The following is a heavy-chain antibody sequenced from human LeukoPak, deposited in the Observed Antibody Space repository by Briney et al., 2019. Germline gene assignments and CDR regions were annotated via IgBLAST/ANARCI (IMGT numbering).Heavy chain of an antibody. CDR1: GYTFTSYG. V-gene: IGHV1-18*04. J-gene: IGHJ4*02. D-gene: IGHD5-18*01. Sequence: ASVKVSCKASGYTFTSYGISWVRQAPGQGLEWMGWISAYNGNTNYAQKLQGRVTMTTDTSTSTACMELRSLRSDDTAVYYCARDEGYSYRNDYWGQGTLVTVSS. CDR2: ISAYNGNT. CDR3: ARDEGYSYRNDY.